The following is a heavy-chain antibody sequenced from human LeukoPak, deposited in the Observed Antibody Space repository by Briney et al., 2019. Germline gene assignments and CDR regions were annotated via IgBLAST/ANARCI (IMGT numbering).Heavy chain of an antibody. J-gene: IGHJ4*02. CDR1: GFTFSSYA. CDR2: ISGSGGST. D-gene: IGHD3-3*01. V-gene: IGHV3-23*01. CDR3: ANSITLTRIHIDFGPLEGYYFDY. Sequence: GGSLRLSCAASGFTFSSYAMSWVRQAPGKGLKWVSAISGSGGSTYYADSVKGRFTISRDNPKNTLYLQMNSLRAEDTAVYYCANSITLTRIHIDFGPLEGYYFDYWGQGTLVTVSS.